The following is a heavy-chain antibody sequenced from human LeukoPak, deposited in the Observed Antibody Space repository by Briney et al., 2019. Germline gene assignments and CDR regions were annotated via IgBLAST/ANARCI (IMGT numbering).Heavy chain of an antibody. V-gene: IGHV6-1*01. CDR2: TYYRSRWFN. J-gene: IGHJ4*02. D-gene: IGHD6-6*01. CDR1: WDSVSSNTVT. Sequence: SQTLSLTCAISWDSVSSNTVTWNWIRQSPSRGLEWLGRTYYRSRWFNDYAISVKSRITINADTSKNQLSLQLNSVTPEDTAVYYCARAYSSSKLFDYWDREPWSPSPQ. CDR3: ARAYSSSKLFDY.